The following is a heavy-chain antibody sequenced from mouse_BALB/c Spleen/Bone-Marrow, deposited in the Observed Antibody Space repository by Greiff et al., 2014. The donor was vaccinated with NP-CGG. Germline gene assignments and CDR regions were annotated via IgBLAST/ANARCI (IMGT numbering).Heavy chain of an antibody. J-gene: IGHJ2*02. CDR1: GFNINDTY. CDR2: IDPANSNP. D-gene: IGHD1-1*01. V-gene: IGHV14-3*02. Sequence: EVQLQQSGAALVKPGASVKLSCKASGFNINDTYMHWVKQRHEKSLEWIGRIDPANSNPNYDPKFQGPSTITADTSSNTAYLQRCRLTSEDTSFYYCANYYYGSHFDYWGQGTSLTVSS. CDR3: ANYYYGSHFDY.